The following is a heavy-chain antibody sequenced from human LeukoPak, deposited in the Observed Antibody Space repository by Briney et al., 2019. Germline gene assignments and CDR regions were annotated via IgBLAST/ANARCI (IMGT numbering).Heavy chain of an antibody. J-gene: IGHJ3*02. V-gene: IGHV3-74*01. D-gene: IGHD3-10*01. CDR2: INSDGSST. CDR1: GFTFSSYW. CDR3: STGSGHAFDI. Sequence: GGSLRLSCTASGFTFSSYWMHWVRQAPGKGLVWVSRINSDGSSTSYADSVKGRFTISRDNAKNTLYVQMNSLRAEDTAVYYCSTGSGHAFDIWGRGTMVTVSS.